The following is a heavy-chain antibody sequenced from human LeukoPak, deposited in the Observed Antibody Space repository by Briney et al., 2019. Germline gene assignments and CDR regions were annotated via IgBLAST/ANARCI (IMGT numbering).Heavy chain of an antibody. CDR1: GFTFSSYA. CDR3: ARVIAARPARRTYYYMDV. D-gene: IGHD6-6*01. Sequence: GGSLRLSCAASGFTFSSYAMHWVRQAPGKGLEYVSAISSNGGSTYYANSVKGRFTISRDNSKNTLYLQMGSLRAEDTAVYHCARVIAARPARRTYYYMDVWGKGTTVTVSS. CDR2: ISSNGGST. V-gene: IGHV3-64*01. J-gene: IGHJ6*03.